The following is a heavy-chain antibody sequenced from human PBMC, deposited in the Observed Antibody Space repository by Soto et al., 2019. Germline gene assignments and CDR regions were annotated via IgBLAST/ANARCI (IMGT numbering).Heavy chain of an antibody. V-gene: IGHV3-33*01. Sequence: GGSLRLSCVASGFSLSNYGMHWVRQAPGKGLEWIALIWYEGTTKYSTDSMKGRFSISRDESKNTVFLQMNSLRAEDTAVYYCARDNWNTVWGQGTMVTVSS. CDR3: ARDNWNTV. D-gene: IGHD1-20*01. CDR2: IWYEGTTK. CDR1: GFSLSNYG. J-gene: IGHJ3*01.